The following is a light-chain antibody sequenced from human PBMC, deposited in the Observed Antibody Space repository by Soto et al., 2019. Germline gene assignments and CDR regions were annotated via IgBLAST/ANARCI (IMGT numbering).Light chain of an antibody. CDR1: QSVSSNY. CDR3: QQYGSSRWT. Sequence: ENVLTQSPGTLSFSPGERATLSCRASQSVSSNYLAWYQQKPGQAPRLLVYGASSRATGIPDRFSGSGSGTDFTLTISRLEPEDFAVYYCQQYGSSRWTLGQGTKVDIK. CDR2: GAS. J-gene: IGKJ1*01. V-gene: IGKV3-20*01.